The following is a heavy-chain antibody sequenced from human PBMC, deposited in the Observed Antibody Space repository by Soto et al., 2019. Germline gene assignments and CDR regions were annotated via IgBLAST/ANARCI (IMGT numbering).Heavy chain of an antibody. V-gene: IGHV1-18*01. CDR3: ARDSITMVRGVTDDFYYYGMDV. CDR1: GYTFTSYG. CDR2: ISAYNGNT. D-gene: IGHD3-10*01. Sequence: ASVKVSCKASGYTFTSYGISWVRQAPGQGLEWMGWISAYNGNTNYAQKLQGRVTMTTDTSTSTAYMELRSLRSDDTAVYYCARDSITMVRGVTDDFYYYGMDVWGQGTTVTVS. J-gene: IGHJ6*02.